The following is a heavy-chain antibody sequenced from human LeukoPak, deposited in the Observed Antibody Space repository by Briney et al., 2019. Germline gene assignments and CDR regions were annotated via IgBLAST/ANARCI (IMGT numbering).Heavy chain of an antibody. Sequence: GGSLRLSCSASGFTFSSYAMHWVRRAPGKGLEYVSSISSNGATTYYAGSVKGRFTISRDNSKNTLYLQMSSLRAEDTAVYYCVRRGYNYGYDYWGQGTLVTVSS. V-gene: IGHV3-64D*06. J-gene: IGHJ4*02. CDR2: ISSNGATT. D-gene: IGHD5-18*01. CDR3: VRRGYNYGYDY. CDR1: GFTFSSYA.